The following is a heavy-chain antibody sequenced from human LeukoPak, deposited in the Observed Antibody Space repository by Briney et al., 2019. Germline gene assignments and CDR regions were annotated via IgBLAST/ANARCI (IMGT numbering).Heavy chain of an antibody. Sequence: ASVKVSCKASGYTFTVYFMHWVRQAPGRGLEWMGWINPNSGGTNYAQKFQGRVTMTRDTSISTAYMELSRLRSDDTAVYYCARAYQSRDAMWGQGTTVTVSS. D-gene: IGHD5-24*01. V-gene: IGHV1-2*02. CDR2: INPNSGGT. J-gene: IGHJ3*01. CDR1: GYTFTVYF. CDR3: ARAYQSRDAM.